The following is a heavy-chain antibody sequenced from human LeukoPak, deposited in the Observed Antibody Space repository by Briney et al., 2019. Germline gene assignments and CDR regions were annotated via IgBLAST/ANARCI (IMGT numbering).Heavy chain of an antibody. Sequence: PGGSLRLSCAASVFTCSSYSMNWVRQAPGKGLEWVSSISTSSSYIYYADSVKGRFTISRDNSKNTLYLQMNSLRAEDTAVYYCARDYYGSGSRYYYYYMDVWGKGTTVTVSS. CDR2: ISTSSSYI. CDR1: VFTCSSYS. V-gene: IGHV3-21*01. CDR3: ARDYYGSGSRYYYYYMDV. D-gene: IGHD3-10*01. J-gene: IGHJ6*03.